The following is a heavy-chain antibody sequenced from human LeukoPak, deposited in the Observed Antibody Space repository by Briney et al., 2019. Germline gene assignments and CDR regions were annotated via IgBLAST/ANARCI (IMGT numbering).Heavy chain of an antibody. CDR2: FDPEDGET. D-gene: IGHD4-17*01. Sequence: ATVKVSCKVSGYTLTELSMHWVRQAPGKGLEWMGGFDPEDGETIYAQKFQGRVTMTEDTSTDTAYMELSSLRSEDTAVYYCATAGTTVTTWYSFDYWGQGTLVTVSS. CDR3: ATAGTTVTTWYSFDY. J-gene: IGHJ4*02. CDR1: GYTLTELS. V-gene: IGHV1-24*01.